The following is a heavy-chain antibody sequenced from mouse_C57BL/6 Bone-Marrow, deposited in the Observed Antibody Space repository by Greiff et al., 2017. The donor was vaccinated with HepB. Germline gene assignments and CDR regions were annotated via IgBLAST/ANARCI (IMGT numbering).Heavy chain of an antibody. V-gene: IGHV1-14*01. CDR2: IYPYNDGT. CDR1: GYTFTSYV. J-gene: IGHJ1*03. Sequence: QLQESGPELVKPGASVKMSCKASGYTFTSYVMHWVKQKPGQGLEWIGYIYPYNDGTKYNEKFKGKATLTSDKSSSTAYMELSSLTSEDSAVYYCARDYGSSSYWYFDVWGTGTTVTVSS. D-gene: IGHD1-1*01. CDR3: ARDYGSSSYWYFDV.